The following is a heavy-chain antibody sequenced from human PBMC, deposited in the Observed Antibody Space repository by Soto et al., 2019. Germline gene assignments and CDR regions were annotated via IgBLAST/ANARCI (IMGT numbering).Heavy chain of an antibody. Sequence: PGGSLRLSCAASGVRFEDYAMHWVRQAPGKGLEWVSGIDWESDGIGYADSVQGRFTISRDNSKNTLYLQMNNLKPDDTAIYYCTRGPRADSSGTGAHWGQGTPVTVSS. D-gene: IGHD1-26*01. CDR2: IDWESDGI. V-gene: IGHV3-9*01. J-gene: IGHJ4*02. CDR1: GVRFEDYA. CDR3: TRGPRADSSGTGAH.